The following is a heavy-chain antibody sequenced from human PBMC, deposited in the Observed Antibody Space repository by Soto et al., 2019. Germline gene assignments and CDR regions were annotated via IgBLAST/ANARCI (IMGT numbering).Heavy chain of an antibody. D-gene: IGHD6-19*01. CDR2: IYPGDSDT. CDR1: GYSFTSYW. CDR3: ARQGYSSGWYTSRNAFDI. Sequence: PGVSLKISCKGSGYSFTSYWIGWVRQMPGKGLEWMGIIYPGDSDTRYSPSFQGQVTISADKSISTAYLQWSSLKASDTAMYYCARQGYSSGWYTSRNAFDIWGQGTMVTVSS. J-gene: IGHJ3*02. V-gene: IGHV5-51*01.